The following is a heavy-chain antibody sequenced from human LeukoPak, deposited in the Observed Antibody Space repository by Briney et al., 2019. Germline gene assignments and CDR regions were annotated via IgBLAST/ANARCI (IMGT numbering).Heavy chain of an antibody. CDR3: ARRFYYDSSGSRVYYFDY. CDR1: GYSFTSYW. CDR2: IYPGDSDT. V-gene: IGHV5-51*01. J-gene: IGHJ4*02. D-gene: IGHD3-22*01. Sequence: GESLKISCKGSGYSFTSYWIGWVRQMPGKGLEWMGIIYPGDSDTRYSPSFQGQVTISADKSISTAYLQWSSPKASDTAMYYCARRFYYDSSGSRVYYFDYWGQGTLVTVSS.